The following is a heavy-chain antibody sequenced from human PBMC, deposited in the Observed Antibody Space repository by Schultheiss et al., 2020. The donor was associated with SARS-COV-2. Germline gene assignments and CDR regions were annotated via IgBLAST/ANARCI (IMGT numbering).Heavy chain of an antibody. CDR3: ARGGRYFDWLLLAS. J-gene: IGHJ4*02. D-gene: IGHD3-9*01. Sequence: GESLKISCAASGFTFSDNAMSWVRQAPGKGLEWVSGIGGGRGDRYYADSVRGRFAISRDNSKNTLYLQMNSLSAEDTALYYCARGGRYFDWLLLASWGQGTQVTVSS. CDR1: GFTFSDNA. V-gene: IGHV3-23*01. CDR2: IGGGRGDR.